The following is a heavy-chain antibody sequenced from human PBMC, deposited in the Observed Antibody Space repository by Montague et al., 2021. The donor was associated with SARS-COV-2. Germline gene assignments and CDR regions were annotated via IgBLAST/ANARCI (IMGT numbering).Heavy chain of an antibody. CDR3: ARDGGQRFRAFEP. V-gene: IGHV4-4*02. CDR2: IYHTGST. CDR1: GDSITSNYW. D-gene: IGHD3-16*01. Sequence: SETLSLTCNVSGDSITSNYWWSWLRQPPGKGLEWIGEIYHTGSTNVNPSLKSRVTMPVDKSKKLFSLSLRSVTAADTATYYCARDGGQRFRAFEPWGQGTLVTISS. J-gene: IGHJ5*02.